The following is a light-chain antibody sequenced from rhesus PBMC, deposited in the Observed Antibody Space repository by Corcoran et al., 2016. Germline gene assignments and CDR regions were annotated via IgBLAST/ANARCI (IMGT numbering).Light chain of an antibody. Sequence: DIQMTQSPSALSASVGDRVTISCRASQNIYSDLAWYQQKPGKAPNLLIYPASRLQTGIPSRFSGSGAGTDFTLTISSLQPEDSATYYCQHYYDNPRTFGQGTKVEIK. CDR3: QHYYDNPRT. CDR1: QNIYSD. J-gene: IGKJ1*01. CDR2: PAS. V-gene: IGKV1S12*01.